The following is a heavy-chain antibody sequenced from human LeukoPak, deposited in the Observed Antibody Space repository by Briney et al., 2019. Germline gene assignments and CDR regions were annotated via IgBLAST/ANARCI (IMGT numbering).Heavy chain of an antibody. J-gene: IGHJ4*02. CDR3: ARDPSLRDSSGHLDY. V-gene: IGHV4-38-2*02. CDR1: GYSISSGYY. D-gene: IGHD3-22*01. CDR2: IYHSGST. Sequence: PSETLSLTCTVSGYSISSGYYWGWIRQPPGKGLEWIGSIYHSGSTYYNPSLKSRVTISVDTSKNQFSLKLSSVTAADTAVYYCARDPSLRDSSGHLDYWGQGTLVTVSS.